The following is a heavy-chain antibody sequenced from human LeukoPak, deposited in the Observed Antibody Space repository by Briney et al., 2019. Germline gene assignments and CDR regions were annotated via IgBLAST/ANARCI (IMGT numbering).Heavy chain of an antibody. CDR3: ARDPRGAYCGGDCPSRHAFDI. Sequence: SETLSLTCTVSGGSISSYYWSWIRQPPGKGLEWIGYIYYSGSTNYNPSLKSRVTISVDTSKNQFSLKLSSVTAADTAVYYCARDPRGAYCGGDCPSRHAFDIWGQGTMVTVSS. CDR2: IYYSGST. CDR1: GGSISSYY. D-gene: IGHD2-21*02. V-gene: IGHV4-59*01. J-gene: IGHJ3*02.